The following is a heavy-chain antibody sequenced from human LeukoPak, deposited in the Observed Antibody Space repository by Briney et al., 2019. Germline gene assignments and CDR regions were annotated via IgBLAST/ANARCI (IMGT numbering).Heavy chain of an antibody. CDR3: ARAGEIAAAGTLYNWVDP. Sequence: VASVKVSCKASGYTFTGYYMHWVRQAPGQGLEWMGWINPNSGGTNYAQKFQGRVTMTRDTSISTAYMELSRLRSDDTAVYYCARAGEIAAAGTLYNWVDPWGQGTLVTVSS. J-gene: IGHJ5*02. V-gene: IGHV1-2*02. CDR2: INPNSGGT. CDR1: GYTFTGYY. D-gene: IGHD6-13*01.